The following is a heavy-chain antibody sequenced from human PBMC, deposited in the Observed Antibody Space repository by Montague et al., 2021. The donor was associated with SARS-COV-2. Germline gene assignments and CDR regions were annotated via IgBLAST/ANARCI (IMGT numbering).Heavy chain of an antibody. Sequence: SETLSLTCTVSGDSIRNSDYSWDWVRQPPGKGLDWIGNIYIGGTTFYNPSLKSRVTIFVDTSKNQFSLKLSSVTAADTAVYYCATRTRYPQNDFGFWGQGTLVTVSS. CDR1: GDSIRNSDYS. J-gene: IGHJ4*02. CDR3: ATRTRYPQNDFGF. CDR2: IYIGGTT. V-gene: IGHV4-39*01. D-gene: IGHD2-15*01.